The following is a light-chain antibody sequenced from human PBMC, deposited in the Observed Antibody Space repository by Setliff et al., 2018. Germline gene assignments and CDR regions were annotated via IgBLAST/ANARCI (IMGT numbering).Light chain of an antibody. Sequence: QSALTQPAAVSGPPGQSIAISCSGSSRDVGGYDFVSWYQQHPGKAPKLLIYEVIKRPSGVSDRFSGSKSGNTASLTISGLQAEDEADYYCLSYTSETTHALFGGGT. J-gene: IGLJ2*01. CDR3: LSYTSETTHAL. V-gene: IGLV2-14*03. CDR1: SRDVGGYDF. CDR2: EVI.